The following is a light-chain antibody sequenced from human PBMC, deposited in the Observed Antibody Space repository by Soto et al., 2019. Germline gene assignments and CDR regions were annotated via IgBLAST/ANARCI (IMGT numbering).Light chain of an antibody. CDR2: EVS. CDR3: CSYAGSSTLV. Sequence: QSALTQPASVSGSPGQSITISCTGTSSDVGSYNLVSWYQQHPGKAPKLMIYEVSKRPSGVSNRFSGSKSGNTASLTIPGLQAEGEAYYYCCSYAGSSTLVFGGGTKLTVL. V-gene: IGLV2-23*02. CDR1: SSDVGSYNL. J-gene: IGLJ2*01.